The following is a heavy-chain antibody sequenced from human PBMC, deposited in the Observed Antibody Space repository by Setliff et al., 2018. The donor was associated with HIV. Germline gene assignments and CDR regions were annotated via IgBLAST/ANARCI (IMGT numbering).Heavy chain of an antibody. J-gene: IGHJ4*02. Sequence: LRLSCAASGFTFSSYAMHWVRQAPGKGLEWVAVISYDGSNKYHADSVKGRFTISRDNSKNTLYLQMNSLRAEDTAVYYCARGYNFWSGTLDYWGQGTLVTVSS. CDR1: GFTFSSYA. CDR2: ISYDGSNK. V-gene: IGHV3-30*01. CDR3: ARGYNFWSGTLDY. D-gene: IGHD3-3*01.